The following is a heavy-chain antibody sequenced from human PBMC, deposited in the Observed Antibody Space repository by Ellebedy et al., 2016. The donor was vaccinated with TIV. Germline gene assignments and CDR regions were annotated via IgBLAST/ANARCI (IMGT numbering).Heavy chain of an antibody. CDR3: ARGKHTSGWYKPWIDY. Sequence: AASVQVSCKASVYTFTSHYIHWVRQAPSQGLEWMAIINPSGGGTDYTHKFHSRVTMTRDTSTSTVYMELSSLRSEDTAVYYCARGKHTSGWYKPWIDYWGQGTLVTVSS. J-gene: IGHJ4*02. V-gene: IGHV1-46*01. CDR1: VYTFTSHY. D-gene: IGHD6-19*01. CDR2: INPSGGGT.